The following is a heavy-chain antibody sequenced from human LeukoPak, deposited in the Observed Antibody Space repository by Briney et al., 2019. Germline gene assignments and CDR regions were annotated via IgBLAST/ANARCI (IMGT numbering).Heavy chain of an antibody. V-gene: IGHV4-30-4*08. CDR1: GGSISSSSYY. CDR3: ARGVNFDY. CDR2: IYYSGST. D-gene: IGHD5/OR15-5a*01. J-gene: IGHJ4*02. Sequence: SETLSLTCTVSGGSISSSSYYWGWIRQPPGKGLEWIGYIYYSGSTYYNPSLKSRVTISVDTSKNQFSLKLSSVTAADTAVYYCARGVNFDYWGQGTLVTVSS.